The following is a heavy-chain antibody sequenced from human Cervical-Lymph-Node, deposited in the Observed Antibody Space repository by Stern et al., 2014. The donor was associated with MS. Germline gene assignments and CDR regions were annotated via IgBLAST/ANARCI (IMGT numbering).Heavy chain of an antibody. CDR3: VRADATPGSSLVYYYYGMDV. J-gene: IGHJ6*02. CDR1: GNSTSSGSYY. Sequence: QLQLQESGPGLVKPSQTLSLTCTVSGNSTSSGSYYWSWIRQPAGKGLEWIGRIDTSGSTNYNPSLKSRVTISVDTPKNQSSLNRSSVTAADSAVYYCVRADATPGSSLVYYYYGMDVWGQGTTVTVSS. V-gene: IGHV4-61*02. D-gene: IGHD2-2*01. CDR2: IDTSGST.